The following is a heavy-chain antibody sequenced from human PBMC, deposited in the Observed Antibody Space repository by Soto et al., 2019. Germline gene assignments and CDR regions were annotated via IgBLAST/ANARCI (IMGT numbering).Heavy chain of an antibody. CDR3: ARVKAIFGGVIGWVDP. Sequence: QVQLQESGPGLVKPSETLSLTCTVSGGSISSYYWSWIRQPPGKGLEWIGYIYYSGSTNYNPSLQSRVTITGDTAKNQFSLKLSSVAAGDTAVYYCARVKAIFGGVIGWVDPWGQGTLVTVSS. J-gene: IGHJ5*02. V-gene: IGHV4-59*01. CDR1: GGSISSYY. CDR2: IYYSGST. D-gene: IGHD3-3*01.